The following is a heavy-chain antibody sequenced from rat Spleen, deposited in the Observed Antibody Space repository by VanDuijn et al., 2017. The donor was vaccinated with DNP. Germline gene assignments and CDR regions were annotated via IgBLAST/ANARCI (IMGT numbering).Heavy chain of an antibody. CDR1: GFTFSSYW. Sequence: EVQLVETGGGLVQPGRSLKLSCVASGFTFSSYWMFWIRQVPGKGLEWIASITNNGGSTYYPDSVKGRFTISRDNAKNTLYLQMNSLRSEDTATYYCARENYYSGDYWGQGVMVTVSS. CDR2: ITNNGGST. D-gene: IGHD1-1*01. J-gene: IGHJ2*01. V-gene: IGHV5-58*01. CDR3: ARENYYSGDY.